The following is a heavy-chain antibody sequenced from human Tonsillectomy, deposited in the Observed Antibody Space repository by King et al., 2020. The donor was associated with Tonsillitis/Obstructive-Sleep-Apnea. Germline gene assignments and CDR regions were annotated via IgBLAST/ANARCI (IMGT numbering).Heavy chain of an antibody. D-gene: IGHD6-13*01. V-gene: IGHV1-2*02. CDR2: INPNSGGT. J-gene: IGHJ6*02. CDR1: GYTFTGYY. Sequence: VQLVESGAEVKKPGASVKVSCTASGYTFTGYYMHWVRQAPGQGLEWMGWINPNSGGTNYAQKFKGRVTMTRDTSISTAYMELSRLRSDDTAVYYCASEYSSLVRGGDYYYYGMDVWGQGTTVTVSS. CDR3: ASEYSSLVRGGDYYYYGMDV.